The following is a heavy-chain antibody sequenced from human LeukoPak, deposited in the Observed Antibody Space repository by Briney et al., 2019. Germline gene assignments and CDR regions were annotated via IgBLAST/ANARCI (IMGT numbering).Heavy chain of an antibody. CDR2: IKPDEGEK. CDR1: GFTFSNDW. CDR3: ARSGRNYDDAFDI. Sequence: GGSLRLSCAASGFTFSNDWMIWVRQAPGKGLEWVANIKPDEGEKYYVDSVKGRFTVSRDNAKNSLYLQMNSLRAEDTAVYYCARSGRNYDDAFDIWGQGTMVTVSS. V-gene: IGHV3-7*01. J-gene: IGHJ3*02. D-gene: IGHD3-3*01.